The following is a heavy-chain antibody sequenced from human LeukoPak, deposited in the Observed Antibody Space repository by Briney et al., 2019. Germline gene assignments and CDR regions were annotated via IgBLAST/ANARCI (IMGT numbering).Heavy chain of an antibody. D-gene: IGHD2/OR15-2a*01. J-gene: IGHJ4*02. V-gene: IGHV3-30*18. CDR2: ISYDGSNK. CDR3: AKDEYDSHEADY. CDR1: GFTFSSYG. Sequence: GGSLRLSCAASGFTFSSYGMHWVRQAPGKGLEGVAVISYDGSNKYYADSVKGRFTISRDNSKNTLYLQMNSLRAEDTAVYYCAKDEYDSHEADYWGQGTLVTVSS.